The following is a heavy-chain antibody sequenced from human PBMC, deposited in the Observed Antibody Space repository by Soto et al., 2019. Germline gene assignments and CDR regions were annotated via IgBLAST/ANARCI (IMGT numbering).Heavy chain of an antibody. CDR3: ATTSATGKYYYGMDV. J-gene: IGHJ6*02. CDR1: GCSFTSYW. CDR2: IYPGDSDT. D-gene: IGHD6-13*01. V-gene: IGHV5-51*01. Sequence: GEALRISWKGSGCSFTSYWIGWGRQMPGKGLEWMGIIYPGDSDTRYSPSFQGQVTISADKSISTAYLQWSSLKASDTAMYYCATTSATGKYYYGMDVWGQGTTVTVSS.